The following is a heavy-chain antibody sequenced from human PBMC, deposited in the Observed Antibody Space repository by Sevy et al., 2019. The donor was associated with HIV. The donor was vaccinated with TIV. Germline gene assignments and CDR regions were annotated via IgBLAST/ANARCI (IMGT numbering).Heavy chain of an antibody. Sequence: GGSLRLSCAASGFTFSSYEMNWVRQAPGKGLEWVSYISSSGSTIYYADSVKGRFTSSRDNAKNSLYLQMNSLRAEDTAVYYCARGTYYDFWSGYYPPDFDYWGQGTLVTVSS. CDR3: ARGTYYDFWSGYYPPDFDY. CDR2: ISSSGSTI. CDR1: GFTFSSYE. V-gene: IGHV3-48*03. D-gene: IGHD3-3*01. J-gene: IGHJ4*02.